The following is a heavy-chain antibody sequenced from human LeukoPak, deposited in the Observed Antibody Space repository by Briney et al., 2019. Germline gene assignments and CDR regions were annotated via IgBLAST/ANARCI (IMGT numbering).Heavy chain of an antibody. CDR2: IYTSGST. V-gene: IGHV4-61*02. Sequence: SETLSLTCTVSGGSISSGSYYWSWIRQPAGKGLEWIGRIYTSGSTNYNPSLKSRVTISEDTSKNQFSLKLSSVTAADTAVYYCARYPTYDSSGRHYWGQGTLVTVSS. D-gene: IGHD3-22*01. J-gene: IGHJ4*02. CDR1: GGSISSGSYY. CDR3: ARYPTYDSSGRHY.